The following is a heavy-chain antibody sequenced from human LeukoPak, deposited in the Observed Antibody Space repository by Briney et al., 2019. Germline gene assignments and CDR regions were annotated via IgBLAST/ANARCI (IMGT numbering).Heavy chain of an antibody. CDR1: GFTFSTYA. CDR2: ISGGGGST. J-gene: IGHJ5*02. D-gene: IGHD3-3*01. V-gene: IGHV3-23*01. CDR3: ARSIMIFGVARGLGDWFDP. Sequence: GGSLRLSCAASGFTFSTYAMSWVRQAPGKGLEWVSTISGGGGSTYYADSVKGRFTISRDNSKYTLYLQMNSLRAEDTAVYYCARSIMIFGVARGLGDWFDPWGQGILVTVSS.